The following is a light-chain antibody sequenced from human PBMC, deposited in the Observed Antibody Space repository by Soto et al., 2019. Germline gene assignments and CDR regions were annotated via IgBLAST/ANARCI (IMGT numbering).Light chain of an antibody. V-gene: IGKV3-11*01. CDR1: QGVSSY. J-gene: IGKJ4*01. CDR2: DAS. CDR3: QHRSNWPLT. Sequence: EIVLTQSPATLSLLRGERATVSVRVSQGVSSYLDRYQQKPGQATRILIYDASTRATGIPARFSGSGSWTDFTLTISTLAPEDFAVYYCQHRSNWPLTFGGGTKVEIK.